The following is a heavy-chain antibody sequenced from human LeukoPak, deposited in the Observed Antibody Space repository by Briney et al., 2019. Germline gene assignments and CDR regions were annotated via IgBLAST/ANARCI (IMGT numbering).Heavy chain of an antibody. V-gene: IGHV3-11*01. CDR2: ISSSGTTI. CDR3: ARYSSGSLDY. D-gene: IGHD6-19*01. J-gene: IGHJ4*02. CDR1: GFTFSDYY. Sequence: PGGTLRLSCAASGFTFSDYYMSWIRQAPGKGLEWVSYISSSGTTIYQADSVKGRFTISRDNAKSSLYLQMSILRAEDTAVYYCARYSSGSLDYWGQGTLVTVSS.